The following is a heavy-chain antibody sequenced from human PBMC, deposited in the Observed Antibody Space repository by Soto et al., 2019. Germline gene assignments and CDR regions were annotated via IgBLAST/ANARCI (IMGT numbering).Heavy chain of an antibody. CDR2: IIPIFGTA. J-gene: IGHJ6*02. CDR3: ASHSGGDYVSYYYYGMDV. D-gene: IGHD4-17*01. Sequence: ASVKVSCKASGGTFSSYAISWVRQAPGQGLEWMGGIIPIFGTANYAQKFQGRVTITADESTSTAYMELSSLRSEDTAVYYCASHSGGDYVSYYYYGMDVWGQGTTVTVSS. CDR1: GGTFSSYA. V-gene: IGHV1-69*01.